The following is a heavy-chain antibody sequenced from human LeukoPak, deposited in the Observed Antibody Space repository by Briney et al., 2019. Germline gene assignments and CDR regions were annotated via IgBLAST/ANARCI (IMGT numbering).Heavy chain of an antibody. D-gene: IGHD2-2*01. CDR3: ARAHCSSASCYLRDAFDI. V-gene: IGHV1-8*01. Sequence: SVKDSCKASVYTFTSYVINWVRQASGQELDWMGWMNPNSANTGYAQKFQGRVSMTRNTSISTAYMELSSLRSEDTAVYYCARAHCSSASCYLRDAFDIWGKGTMVTVSS. CDR2: MNPNSANT. J-gene: IGHJ3*02. CDR1: VYTFTSYV.